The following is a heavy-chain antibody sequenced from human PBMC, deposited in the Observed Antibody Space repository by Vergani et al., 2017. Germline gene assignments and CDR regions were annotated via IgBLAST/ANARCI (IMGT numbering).Heavy chain of an antibody. J-gene: IGHJ3*02. CDR1: GYIFSSYD. CDR2: INAGNDNT. Sequence: QVQLVQSGAEVKKPGASVKVSCKASGYIFSSYDIHWVRQAPGQRLEWMGWINAGNDNTKYSQKFQGRVTITRDTSASTAYMELSSLRSEDTAVYYCAKRGNYGDRRRDDAFDIWGQGTMVTVSS. V-gene: IGHV1-3*01. CDR3: AKRGNYGDRRRDDAFDI. D-gene: IGHD4-17*01.